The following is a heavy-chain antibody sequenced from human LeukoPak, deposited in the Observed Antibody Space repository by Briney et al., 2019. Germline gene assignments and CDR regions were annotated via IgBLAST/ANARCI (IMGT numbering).Heavy chain of an antibody. CDR3: ARGYIYYEDY. CDR2: ISYDGSNK. J-gene: IGHJ4*02. Sequence: GGSLRLSCAASGFTFSSYAMHWVRQAPGKGLEWVAVISYDGSNKYYADSVKGRFTISRDNAKNTLYLQMNSLRAEDTAVYYCARGYIYYEDYWGQGTLVTVSS. V-gene: IGHV3-30-3*01. D-gene: IGHD3-22*01. CDR1: GFTFSSYA.